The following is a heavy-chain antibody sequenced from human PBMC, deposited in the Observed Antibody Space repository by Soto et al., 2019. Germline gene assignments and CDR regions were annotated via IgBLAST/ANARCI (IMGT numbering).Heavy chain of an antibody. CDR1: GGSFSSGDYY. CDR2: IYYTGST. V-gene: IGHV4-30-4*01. Sequence: QVQLQESGPGVVKPSQTLSLTCTVSGGSFSSGDYYWSWVRQPPGKGLEWIGYIYYTGSTFNNPSLKSRVSIPIDTSQTQFSLKLSSVTAADTAVYYCARIHFGDEPSYYYYGMDVWGQGTTVTVSS. D-gene: IGHD4-17*01. CDR3: ARIHFGDEPSYYYYGMDV. J-gene: IGHJ6*02.